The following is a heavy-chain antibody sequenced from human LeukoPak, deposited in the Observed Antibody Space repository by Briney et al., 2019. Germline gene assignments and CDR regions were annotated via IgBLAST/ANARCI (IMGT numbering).Heavy chain of an antibody. Sequence: PSETLSLTCAVYGASFTNYYWSWIRQPPGKGLEWIGEINLSGSPNFNPSFKSRVTISLDTSKTQFSLKVNSVTAADTAVYYCARGHGVGPTRNYYYYGMDVWGHGTTVTVSS. J-gene: IGHJ6*02. CDR3: ARGHGVGPTRNYYYYGMDV. D-gene: IGHD1-26*01. V-gene: IGHV4-34*01. CDR1: GASFTNYY. CDR2: INLSGSP.